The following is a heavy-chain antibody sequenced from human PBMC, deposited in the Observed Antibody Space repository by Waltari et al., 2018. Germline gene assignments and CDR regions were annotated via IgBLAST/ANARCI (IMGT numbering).Heavy chain of an antibody. Sequence: QVQLVQSGAEVKKPGASVKVSCKASGYTFTSYYMHWVRQAPGQGLEWMGIINPSGGSTSYAQKFQGRVTITRNTSISTAYMELSSLRSEDTAVYYCAREVRSSRGSDAFDIWGQGTMVTVSS. D-gene: IGHD6-13*01. CDR1: GYTFTSYY. CDR2: INPSGGST. CDR3: AREVRSSRGSDAFDI. J-gene: IGHJ3*02. V-gene: IGHV1-46*01.